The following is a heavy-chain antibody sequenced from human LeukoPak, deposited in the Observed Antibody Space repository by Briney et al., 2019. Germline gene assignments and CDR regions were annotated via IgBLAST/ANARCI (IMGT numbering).Heavy chain of an antibody. D-gene: IGHD5-18*01. V-gene: IGHV4-34*01. CDR2: INHSGST. Sequence: SETLSLTCAVYGGSFSGYYWSWIRQPPGKWLEWSGEINHSGSTNYNPSLKSRVTISVDTSKNQFSLKLSSVTAADTPVYYCATARFGYSYGYTAFDIWGQGTMVTVSS. CDR3: ATARFGYSYGYTAFDI. CDR1: GGSFSGYY. J-gene: IGHJ3*02.